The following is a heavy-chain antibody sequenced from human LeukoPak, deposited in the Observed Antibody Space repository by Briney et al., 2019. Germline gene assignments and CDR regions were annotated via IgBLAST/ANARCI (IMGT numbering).Heavy chain of an antibody. J-gene: IGHJ4*02. CDR2: ISYDGSNK. CDR1: GFTFSGYA. CDR3: ARDGLSDY. D-gene: IGHD2-2*01. V-gene: IGHV3-30-3*01. Sequence: PGGSLRLSCAASGFTFSGYAMHWVRQAPGKGLEWVAVISYDGSNKYYADSVKGRFTISRDNAKNSLYLQMNSLRAEDTAVYHCARDGLSDYWGQGTLVTVSS.